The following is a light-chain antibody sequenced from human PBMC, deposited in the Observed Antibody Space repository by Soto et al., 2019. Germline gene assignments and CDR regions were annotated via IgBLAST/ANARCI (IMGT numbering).Light chain of an antibody. Sequence: EVVLTQSPGTLSLSPGERATLSCRASQSVSSSHLGWYQQKPGQAPRLLIYGTSNRATGIPDRCSGSGSGTDFTLTISRLEPEDFAMYYWQQYGCSVTFGQGTKVEIK. J-gene: IGKJ1*01. CDR3: QQYGCSVT. CDR1: QSVSSSH. CDR2: GTS. V-gene: IGKV3-20*01.